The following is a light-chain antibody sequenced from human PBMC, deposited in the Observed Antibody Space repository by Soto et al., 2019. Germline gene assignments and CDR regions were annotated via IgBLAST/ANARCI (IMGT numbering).Light chain of an antibody. J-gene: IGKJ4*01. Sequence: EIVLKQSPDTLSLSPGERATLSCRASQSVKNNYLAWYQQKPGQPPRFLIYDASSRATGIPDRFRGSGSGTDFTLTISRLEPEDFAVYYCQQYGSTPLTFGGGTKVDIK. CDR2: DAS. CDR3: QQYGSTPLT. V-gene: IGKV3-20*01. CDR1: QSVKNNY.